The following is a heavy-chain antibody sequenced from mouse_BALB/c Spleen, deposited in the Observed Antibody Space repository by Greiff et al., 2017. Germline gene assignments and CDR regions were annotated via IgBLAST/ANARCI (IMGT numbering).Heavy chain of an antibody. Sequence: EVKLMESGGGLVKPGGSLKLSCAASGFTFSSYAMSWVRQTPEKRLEWVATISSGGSYTYYPDSVKGRFTISRDNAKNTLYLQMSSLRSEDTAMYYCARRGYYGSSYCYFDVWGAGTTVTVSS. D-gene: IGHD1-1*01. J-gene: IGHJ1*01. V-gene: IGHV5-9-3*01. CDR3: ARRGYYGSSYCYFDV. CDR1: GFTFSSYA. CDR2: ISSGGSYT.